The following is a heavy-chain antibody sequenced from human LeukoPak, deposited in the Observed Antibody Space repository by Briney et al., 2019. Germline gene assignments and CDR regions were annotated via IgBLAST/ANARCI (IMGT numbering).Heavy chain of an antibody. CDR2: ISYDGSNK. Sequence: GGSLRLSCAASGFTFSSYGMHWVRQAPGKGLEWVAVISYDGSNKYYADSVKGRFTISRDNSKNTLYLQMNSLRAEDTAVYYCAKNSRPSAMDVWGKGTTVTVSS. V-gene: IGHV3-30*18. J-gene: IGHJ6*03. CDR3: AKNSRPSAMDV. CDR1: GFTFSSYG. D-gene: IGHD6-13*01.